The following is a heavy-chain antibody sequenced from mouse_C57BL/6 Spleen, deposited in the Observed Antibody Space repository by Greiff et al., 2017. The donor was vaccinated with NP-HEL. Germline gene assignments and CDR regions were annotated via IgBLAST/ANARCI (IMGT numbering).Heavy chain of an antibody. CDR2: ISSGSSTI. V-gene: IGHV5-17*01. CDR3: ARQGCDY. CDR1: GFTFSDYG. Sequence: EVKLVESGGGLVKPGGSLKLSCAASGFTFSDYGMHWVRQAPEKGLEWVAYISSGSSTIYYADTVKGRFTISRDNAKNTLFLQMTSLRSEDTAMYYCARQGCDYWGQGTTLTVSS. J-gene: IGHJ2*01.